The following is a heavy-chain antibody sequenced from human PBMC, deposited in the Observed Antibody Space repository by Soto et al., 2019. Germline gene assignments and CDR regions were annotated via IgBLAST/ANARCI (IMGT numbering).Heavy chain of an antibody. CDR1: GYTFSRYG. CDR2: ISGYNGDT. CDR3: AKNGQPPYYYNGLDV. J-gene: IGHJ6*02. D-gene: IGHD2-8*01. Sequence: QGQLVQSGGEVKKSGASVKVSCKASGYTFSRYGISWVRQAPGQGLEWMGWISGYNGDTNYAQKFQGRVTMTIDTSTTTAYMERRSLTSDDTAVYYCAKNGQPPYYYNGLDVWGQGTTVTVSS. V-gene: IGHV1-18*01.